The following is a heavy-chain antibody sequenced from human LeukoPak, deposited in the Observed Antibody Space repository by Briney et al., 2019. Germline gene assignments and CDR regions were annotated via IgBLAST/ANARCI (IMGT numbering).Heavy chain of an antibody. Sequence: ASVKVSCKASGYTVTGYYMHWVRQAPGQGLEWMGWIKPNSGGTNYAQTSQSRVTMTRDTTISAAYIELRRLISDATAVYYCARDYCRLTRVYDFWGQGTVVSVLS. CDR1: GYTVTGYY. V-gene: IGHV1-2*02. D-gene: IGHD2-15*01. J-gene: IGHJ4*02. CDR2: IKPNSGGT. CDR3: ARDYCRLTRVYDF.